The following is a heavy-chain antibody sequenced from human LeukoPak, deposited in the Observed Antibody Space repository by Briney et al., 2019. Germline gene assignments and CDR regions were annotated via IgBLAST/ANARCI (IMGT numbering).Heavy chain of an antibody. Sequence: SETLSLTCTVSGGSISSYYWSWTRQPPGKGLEWIGYIYYSGSTNYNPSLKSRVTISVDTSKNQFSLKLSSVTAADTAVYYCARDHEVRLGEFGYYYGMDVWGQGTTVTVSS. J-gene: IGHJ6*02. V-gene: IGHV4-59*01. CDR1: GGSISSYY. CDR2: IYYSGST. CDR3: ARDHEVRLGEFGYYYGMDV. D-gene: IGHD3-10*01.